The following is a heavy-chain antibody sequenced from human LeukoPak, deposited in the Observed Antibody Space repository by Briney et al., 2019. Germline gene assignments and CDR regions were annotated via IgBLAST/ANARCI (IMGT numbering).Heavy chain of an antibody. V-gene: IGHV3-23*01. D-gene: IGHD3-10*01. CDR3: AKRGYGGYNAFDI. CDR1: GFTFSSYA. J-gene: IGHJ3*02. Sequence: QPGGSLRLSCAASGFTFSSYAMSWIRQAPGKGLEWVSAISGSGGSTYYADSVKGRFTISRDNSKNTLYLQMNSLRAEDPAVYYCAKRGYGGYNAFDIWGQGTMVTVSS. CDR2: ISGSGGST.